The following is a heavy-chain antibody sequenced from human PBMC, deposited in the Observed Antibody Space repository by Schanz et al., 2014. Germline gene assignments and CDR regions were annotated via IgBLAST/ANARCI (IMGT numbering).Heavy chain of an antibody. CDR2: IKSKVDGDTT. CDR3: ATDRTAVDYYAIGL. Sequence: EVQLVESGGGLIKPGGSLRLSCLASGFTFSTTWMNWVRQAPGKGLEWVGRIKSKVDGDTTDNAAPVQGTLTISRDDSKNTLHLQMNSLKTEYTAVYVCATDRTAVDYYAIGLWGQGTMVTVSS. CDR1: GFTFSTTW. D-gene: IGHD4-17*01. V-gene: IGHV3-15*01. J-gene: IGHJ3*01.